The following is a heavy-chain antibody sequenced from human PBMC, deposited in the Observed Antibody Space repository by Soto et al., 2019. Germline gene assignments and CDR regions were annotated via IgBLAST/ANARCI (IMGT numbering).Heavy chain of an antibody. CDR2: IVVGSGNT. D-gene: IGHD2-15*01. Sequence: SVKVSCKASGFTFTSSAVQWVRQARGQRLEWIGWIVVGSGNTNYAQKFQERVTITRDMSTSTAYMELSSLRSEDTAVYYCAADDIYCSGGSCYPDYWGQGTLVTVSS. J-gene: IGHJ4*02. CDR1: GFTFTSSA. CDR3: AADDIYCSGGSCYPDY. V-gene: IGHV1-58*01.